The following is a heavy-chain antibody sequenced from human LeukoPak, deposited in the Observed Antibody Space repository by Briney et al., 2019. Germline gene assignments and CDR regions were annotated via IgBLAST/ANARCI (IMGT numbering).Heavy chain of an antibody. J-gene: IGHJ4*02. V-gene: IGHV1-2*02. CDR3: ATEVGAIPY. D-gene: IGHD2-21*01. CDR1: GYSLTGYY. CDR2: IDPNNGHT. Sequence: ASVKVSCKASGYSLTGYYMHWVRQAPGQGLEWMGWIDPNNGHTNYVQKFQGRVTMTRDTSISTVYMDLSRLRFDDTALYYYATEVGAIPYWGQGTLVTVSS.